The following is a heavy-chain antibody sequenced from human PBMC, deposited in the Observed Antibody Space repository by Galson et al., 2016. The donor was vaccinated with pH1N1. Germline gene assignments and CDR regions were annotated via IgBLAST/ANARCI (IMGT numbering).Heavy chain of an antibody. V-gene: IGHV2-5*02. CDR3: AHSPYGDYTLHFDP. J-gene: IGHJ5*02. D-gene: IGHD4-17*01. CDR2: IYWDDDT. Sequence: PALVKPTQTLTLTCTVSGFSLSTSGVGVGWIRQPPGKALEWLAVIYWDDDTRYSPSLKSRLTITKDTSKNQAVLTTTNMDPVDTATYYCAHSPYGDYTLHFDPWGQGTLVTVSS. CDR1: GFSLSTSGVG.